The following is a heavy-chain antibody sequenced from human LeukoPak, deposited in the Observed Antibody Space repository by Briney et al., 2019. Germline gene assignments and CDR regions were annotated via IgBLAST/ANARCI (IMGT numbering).Heavy chain of an antibody. CDR2: ISTSSSYI. J-gene: IGHJ4*02. CDR3: GRWLYSSGWAIDY. V-gene: IGHV3-21*01. D-gene: IGHD6-19*01. Sequence: GGSLRLSCAASGFTFSSYSMNWVRQAPGKGLEWVSFISTSSSYIHNADSVKGRFTISRDNAENSLYLQMNSLRAEDTAVYYCGRWLYSSGWAIDYWGQGTLVTVSS. CDR1: GFTFSSYS.